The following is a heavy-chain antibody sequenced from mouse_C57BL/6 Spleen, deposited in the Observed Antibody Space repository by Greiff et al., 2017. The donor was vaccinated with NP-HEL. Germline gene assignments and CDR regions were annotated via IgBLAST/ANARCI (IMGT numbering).Heavy chain of an antibody. CDR3: ARGYYGRAYFDY. D-gene: IGHD1-1*01. CDR1: GYAFSSSW. Sequence: QVQLQQSGPELVKPGASVKISCKASGYAFSSSWMHWVKQRPGQGLEWIGRISPGDGGTNYNGKFKGQATLTADKSSSTAYMQLISLTSEDSAVYFCARGYYGRAYFDYWGQGTTLTVSS. V-gene: IGHV1-82*01. J-gene: IGHJ2*01. CDR2: ISPGDGGT.